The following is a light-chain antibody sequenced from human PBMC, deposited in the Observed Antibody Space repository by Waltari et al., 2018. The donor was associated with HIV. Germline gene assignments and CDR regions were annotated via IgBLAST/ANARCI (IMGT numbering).Light chain of an antibody. CDR2: DNI. V-gene: IGLV1-51*01. CDR3: GAWDTRLTVEV. Sequence: QSVVTQPPSVSAAPGQKVTISCSGSSSNIGGSHVSWYQHLPGTAPKLLIYDNIKRPSGIPDRFSGSKSGTSATLGITGLQTGDEADYYCGAWDTRLTVEVFGGGTRLTVL. J-gene: IGLJ2*01. CDR1: SSNIGGSH.